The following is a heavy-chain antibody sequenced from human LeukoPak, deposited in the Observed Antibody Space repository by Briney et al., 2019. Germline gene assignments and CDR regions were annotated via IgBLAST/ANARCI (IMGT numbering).Heavy chain of an antibody. CDR1: GYTFTRYD. Sequence: ASVKVSCKASGYTFTRYDINWVRQATGPGLEWMGCMNSDRAKTIYAQKFQRRVTMTRNTSISTAYMELSSLRSEDTAVYYCAKSNIAAAGTVRSHMGNTFDYWAREPWSPSPQ. V-gene: IGHV1-8*01. CDR2: MNSDRAKT. CDR3: AKSNIAAAGTVRSHMGNTFDY. D-gene: IGHD6-13*01. J-gene: IGHJ4*02.